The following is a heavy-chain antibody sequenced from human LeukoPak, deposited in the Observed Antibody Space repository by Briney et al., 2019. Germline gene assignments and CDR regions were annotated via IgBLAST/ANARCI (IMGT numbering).Heavy chain of an antibody. Sequence: ASVKVSCKASGYTFTSYYMHWVRQAPGQGLEWMGISDPVGSGTYYAQKFQGRVTMTKDTSTSTAYMELRSLRSDDTAVYYCARDPTDTAMAQEYFQHWGQGTLVTVSS. V-gene: IGHV1-46*01. D-gene: IGHD5-18*01. CDR2: SDPVGSGT. CDR1: GYTFTSYY. J-gene: IGHJ1*01. CDR3: ARDPTDTAMAQEYFQH.